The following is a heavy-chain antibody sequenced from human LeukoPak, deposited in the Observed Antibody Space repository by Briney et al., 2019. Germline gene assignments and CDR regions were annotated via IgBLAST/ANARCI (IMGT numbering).Heavy chain of an antibody. V-gene: IGHV1-8*01. Sequence: ASVKVSCKASGYSFTSFDINWVRQATGQGLEWMGWMNPDTDHTGYAQKFQGRVTMTRDTSMSTAYMELSSLTSEDTAVYYCASGRTPKVAGLEGSWGQGTLVTVSS. D-gene: IGHD6-19*01. CDR1: GYSFTSFD. CDR3: ASGRTPKVAGLEGS. CDR2: MNPDTDHT. J-gene: IGHJ5*02.